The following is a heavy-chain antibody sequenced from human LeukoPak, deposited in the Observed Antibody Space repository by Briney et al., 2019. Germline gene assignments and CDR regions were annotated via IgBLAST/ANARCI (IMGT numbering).Heavy chain of an antibody. CDR1: GFTVSSNY. CDR2: IYSGGST. J-gene: IGHJ4*02. V-gene: IGHV3-53*05. Sequence: GGSLRLSCAASGFTVSSNYMSWVRQAPGKGLEWVSVIYSGGSTYYADSVKGRFTISRDNSKNTLYLQMNSLRAEDTAVYYCAKSLEVISTVSGWGDYWGQGTLVTVSS. D-gene: IGHD3-22*01. CDR3: AKSLEVISTVSGWGDY.